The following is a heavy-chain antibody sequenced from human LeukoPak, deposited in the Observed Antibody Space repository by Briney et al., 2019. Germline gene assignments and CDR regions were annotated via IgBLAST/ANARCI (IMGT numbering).Heavy chain of an antibody. CDR3: ARTSYSNDAFDI. Sequence: SETLSLTCSVSGGSISRFYWNWIRQPPGKGLEWIGYIYYSGSTNYNPSLRSRVTMSVDTSKNQFSLKLSSVGAADTAVYYCARTSYSNDAFDIWGQGTMVTVSP. J-gene: IGHJ3*02. V-gene: IGHV4-59*01. CDR2: IYYSGST. CDR1: GGSISRFY. D-gene: IGHD4-11*01.